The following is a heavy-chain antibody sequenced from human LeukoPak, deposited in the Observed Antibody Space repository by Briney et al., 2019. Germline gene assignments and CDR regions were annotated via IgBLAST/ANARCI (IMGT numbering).Heavy chain of an antibody. CDR1: GYTFTGYG. Sequence: ASVKVSCKASGYTFTGYGMHWVRQAPGQRLEWMGWINAGNGNTKNSQKFQGRVTISRDTSASTAYMELSSLRSEDTAVYYCATTIYSNYALEYWGQGTLVTVSS. CDR3: ATTIYSNYALEY. CDR2: INAGNGNT. J-gene: IGHJ4*02. D-gene: IGHD4-11*01. V-gene: IGHV1-3*01.